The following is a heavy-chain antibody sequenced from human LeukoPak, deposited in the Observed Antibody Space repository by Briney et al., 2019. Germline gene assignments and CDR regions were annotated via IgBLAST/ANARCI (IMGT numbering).Heavy chain of an antibody. V-gene: IGHV3-66*02. J-gene: IGHJ6*02. Sequence: GGSLRLSCAASGFTVSSNYMSWVRQAPGKGLEWVSVIYSGGSTYYADSVKGRFTIPRDNSKNTLYLQMNSLRAEDTAVYYCARDTTRKYYYDSSGYYSEYYYYGMDVWGQGTTVTVSS. CDR3: ARDTTRKYYYDSSGYYSEYYYYGMDV. CDR1: GFTVSSNY. CDR2: IYSGGST. D-gene: IGHD3-22*01.